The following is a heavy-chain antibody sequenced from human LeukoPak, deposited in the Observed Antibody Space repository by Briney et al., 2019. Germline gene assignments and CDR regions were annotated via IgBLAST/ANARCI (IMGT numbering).Heavy chain of an antibody. CDR2: IYYSGST. Sequence: SETLSLTCTVSGGSISSSSYYWGWIRQPPGKGLEWIGSIYYSGSTYYNPSLKSRVTISVDTSKNQFSLKLSSVTAADTAVYYCARAVIYDGFPREFDYWGQGTLVTVSS. CDR1: GGSISSSSYY. J-gene: IGHJ4*02. D-gene: IGHD3-22*01. V-gene: IGHV4-39*07. CDR3: ARAVIYDGFPREFDY.